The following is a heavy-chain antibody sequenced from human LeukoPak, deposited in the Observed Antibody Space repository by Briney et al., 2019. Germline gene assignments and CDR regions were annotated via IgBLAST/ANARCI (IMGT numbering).Heavy chain of an antibody. CDR1: GFTFSSYW. J-gene: IGHJ1*01. CDR3: ARHPSGGYGDYVAEYFQH. Sequence: PGGSLRLSCAASGFTFSSYWMSWVRQAPGKGLEWVANIKQDGSEKYYVDSVKGRFTISRDNAKNSLYLQMNSLRAEDTAVHYCARHPSGGYGDYVAEYFQHWGQGTLVTVSS. V-gene: IGHV3-7*01. D-gene: IGHD4-17*01. CDR2: IKQDGSEK.